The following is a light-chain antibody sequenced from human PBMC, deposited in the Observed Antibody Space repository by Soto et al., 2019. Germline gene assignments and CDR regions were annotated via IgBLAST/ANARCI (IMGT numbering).Light chain of an antibody. J-gene: IGLJ1*01. CDR2: EVS. V-gene: IGLV2-14*01. CDR1: SSDVGAYNY. CDR3: SSKRTTASLV. Sequence: QSVLSQTASVSGSPGQTITISCTGTSSDVGAYNYVSWYQQHPGKAPKLMIYEVSNRPSGVSDRFSGSKSGNTASLTISGLQAADEADYYCSSKRTTASLVFGTGTKVTVL.